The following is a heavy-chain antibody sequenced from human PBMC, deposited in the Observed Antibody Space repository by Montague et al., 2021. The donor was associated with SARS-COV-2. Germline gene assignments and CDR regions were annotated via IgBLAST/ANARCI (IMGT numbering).Heavy chain of an antibody. J-gene: IGHJ6*02. CDR1: GGSISNYY. V-gene: IGHV4-59*01. CDR3: ARGSGHSADYCYYALDV. Sequence: SETLSLTCTVSGGSISNYYWSWIRQPPGKGLEWMWNMYYSGSTNYNPSLKSQVTISIDTSKNQFSLKLNSVTAADTAVYDCARGSGHSADYCYYALDVWGQGTTVTVSS. CDR2: MYYSGST. D-gene: IGHD3-3*01.